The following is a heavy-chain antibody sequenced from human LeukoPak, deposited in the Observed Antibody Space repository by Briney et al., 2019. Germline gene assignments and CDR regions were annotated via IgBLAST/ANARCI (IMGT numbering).Heavy chain of an antibody. D-gene: IGHD5-18*01. V-gene: IGHV1-18*01. CDR1: GYNSTNYG. J-gene: IGHJ3*02. CDR2: ITAGNGNT. Sequence: ASVKVSGKASGYNSTNYGIGRARQDPRQGLEWMGWITAGNGNTNYAQKVQGRVTMTTDTSTSTAYMEMSSLRSDDTALYFCARDSARGYSYGYNAFDIWGQGTMVTVSS. CDR3: ARDSARGYSYGYNAFDI.